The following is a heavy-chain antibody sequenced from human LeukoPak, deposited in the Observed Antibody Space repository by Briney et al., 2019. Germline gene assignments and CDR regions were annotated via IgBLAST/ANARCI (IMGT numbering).Heavy chain of an antibody. V-gene: IGHV5-51*01. CDR1: GYSFTSYW. J-gene: IGHJ4*02. CDR2: IYPGDSDT. Sequence: GESLKISCKGSGYSFTSYWIGWVRQMPGKGLEWMGIIYPGDSDTRYSPSFQGQVTISADKSISTAYLQWSSLKASDTAMYYCASLPLYSSGWYGGYFDYWGQGTLVTVSS. D-gene: IGHD6-19*01. CDR3: ASLPLYSSGWYGGYFDY.